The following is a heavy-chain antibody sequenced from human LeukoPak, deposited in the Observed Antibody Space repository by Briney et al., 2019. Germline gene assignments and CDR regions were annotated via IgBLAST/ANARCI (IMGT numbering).Heavy chain of an antibody. J-gene: IGHJ4*02. D-gene: IGHD3-22*01. CDR1: GYTFTSYY. CDR3: AMTYYYDSSGFGFDY. V-gene: IGHV1-46*01. Sequence: ASVKVSCEASGYTFTSYYMHWVRQAPGQGLEWMGIINPSGGSTSYAQKFQGRVTMTRDTSTSTVYMELSSLRSEDTAVYYCAMTYYYDSSGFGFDYWGQGTLVTVSS. CDR2: INPSGGST.